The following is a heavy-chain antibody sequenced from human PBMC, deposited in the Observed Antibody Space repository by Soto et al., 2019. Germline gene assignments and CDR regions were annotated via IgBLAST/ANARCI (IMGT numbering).Heavy chain of an antibody. Sequence: ASVKVSCKASGYTFTSYDINWVRQATGQGLEWMGWMNPNSGNTGYAQKFQGRVTMTRNTSINTAYMELSSLRSEDTAVYYCARGRITGTTWPNWFDPWGQGTLVTVSS. V-gene: IGHV1-8*01. CDR3: ARGRITGTTWPNWFDP. D-gene: IGHD1-7*01. CDR2: MNPNSGNT. CDR1: GYTFTSYD. J-gene: IGHJ5*02.